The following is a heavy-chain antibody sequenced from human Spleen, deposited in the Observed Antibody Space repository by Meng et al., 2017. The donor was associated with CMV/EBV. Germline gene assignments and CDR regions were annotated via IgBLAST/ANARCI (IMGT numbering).Heavy chain of an antibody. CDR1: GGSISSGDYY. J-gene: IGHJ4*02. D-gene: IGHD3-10*01. CDR3: ARSITMIGGVGY. Sequence: QGQLQESCPGLVKPSQTLSLTCTVSGGSISSGDYYWSWIRQPPGKGLEWIGYIYYSGSTYYNPSLKSRVTISVDTSKNQFSLKLSSVTAADTAVYYCARSITMIGGVGYWGQGTLVTVSS. V-gene: IGHV4-30-4*08. CDR2: IYYSGST.